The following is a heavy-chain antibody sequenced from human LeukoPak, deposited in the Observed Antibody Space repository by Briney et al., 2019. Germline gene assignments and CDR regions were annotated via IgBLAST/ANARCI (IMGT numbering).Heavy chain of an antibody. D-gene: IGHD3-10*01. CDR2: IYYSGST. CDR3: ARHATYYYGSGSYSINWFDP. CDR1: GGSISSSSYY. J-gene: IGHJ5*02. V-gene: IGHV4-39*01. Sequence: PSETLSLTCTVSGGSISSSSYYWGWIRQPPGKGLEWIGSIYYSGSTYYNPSLKSRVTISVDTSKSQFSLKLSSVTAVDTAVYYCARHATYYYGSGSYSINWFDPWGQGTLVTVSS.